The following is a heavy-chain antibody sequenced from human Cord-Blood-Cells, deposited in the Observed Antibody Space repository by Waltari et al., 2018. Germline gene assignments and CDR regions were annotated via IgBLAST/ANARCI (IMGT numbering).Heavy chain of an antibody. D-gene: IGHD1-26*01. Sequence: QVQLVQPGAEAKTPGASVTVSCTASGYTFTRSYLPWVRQAPGQGLEWMGWINPNSGGTNYAQKFQGRVTMTRDTSISTAYMELSRLRSDDTAVYYCARDGGSYYNDYWGQGTLVTVSS. V-gene: IGHV1-2*02. CDR3: ARDGGSYYNDY. CDR2: INPNSGGT. CDR1: GYTFTRSY. J-gene: IGHJ4*02.